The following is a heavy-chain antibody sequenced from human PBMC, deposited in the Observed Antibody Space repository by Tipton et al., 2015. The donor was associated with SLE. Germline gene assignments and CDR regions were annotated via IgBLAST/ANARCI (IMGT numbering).Heavy chain of an antibody. D-gene: IGHD1-26*01. V-gene: IGHV4-34*01. CDR2: INHSGST. CDR3: ARPSSSGAFDI. Sequence: TLSLTCAVYGGSFSGYYWSWIRQPPGKGLARIGEINHSGSTTYNPSLKSRVPLSVDTSKNQFSLKLSSVTAADTAVYYCARPSSSGAFDIWGQGTMVTVSS. J-gene: IGHJ3*02. CDR1: GGSFSGYY.